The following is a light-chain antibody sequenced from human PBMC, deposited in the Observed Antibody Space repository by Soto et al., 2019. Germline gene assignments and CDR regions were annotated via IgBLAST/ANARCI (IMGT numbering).Light chain of an antibody. J-gene: IGKJ1*01. V-gene: IGKV3-15*01. CDR2: GES. CDR1: QSVXSN. Sequence: IVMTQCPAKLSVSPGDRATLSCRASQSVXSNLAWYQQKPGQATRLLIXGESTRATGIPARFSGSGSGKEFTLTISSLQSEDFAVYYCQQYNNWPPWTFGQGTKVDIK. CDR3: QQYNNWPPWT.